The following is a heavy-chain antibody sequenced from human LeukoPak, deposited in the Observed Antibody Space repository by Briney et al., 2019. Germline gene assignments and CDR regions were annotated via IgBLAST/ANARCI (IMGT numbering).Heavy chain of an antibody. CDR1: GGSISSYY. V-gene: IGHV4-59*01. Sequence: SETLSLTCSVSGGSISSYYWSWIRQPPGKGLGWIGYIHHSGSTNYNPSLKSRVTISLDTSKSQFSLKLTSVTAADTAVYYCARAPIPYDRSRTDYRFDPWGQGTLVTVAS. J-gene: IGHJ5*02. D-gene: IGHD3-16*01. CDR3: ARAPIPYDRSRTDYRFDP. CDR2: IHHSGST.